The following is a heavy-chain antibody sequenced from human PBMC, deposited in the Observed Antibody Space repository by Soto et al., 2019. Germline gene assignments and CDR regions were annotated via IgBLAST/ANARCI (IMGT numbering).Heavy chain of an antibody. Sequence: QVQLVQSGAEVKKPGASVKVSCQASGYTFTSYGITWVRQAPGQGLEWMGWISAFNGDTNYAQKFQGRVTMSTDTLTRTAYMELRSLTSDDTAVYYCSRGAISLPGFYWGQGTLVTVSS. CDR2: ISAFNGDT. CDR1: GYTFTSYG. V-gene: IGHV1-18*01. J-gene: IGHJ4*02. D-gene: IGHD1-1*01. CDR3: SRGAISLPGFY.